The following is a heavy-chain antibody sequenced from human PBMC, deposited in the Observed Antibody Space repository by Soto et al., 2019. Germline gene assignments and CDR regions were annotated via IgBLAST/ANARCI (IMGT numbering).Heavy chain of an antibody. CDR1: GFTFSSYD. CDR3: ARAIGPTLFDY. D-gene: IGHD3-22*01. V-gene: IGHV3-13*04. J-gene: IGHJ4*02. CDR2: IGTTGDT. Sequence: GGSLRLSCSASGFTFSSYDMHWVRQGTGKGLEWVSAIGTTGDTYYAGSVKGRFTISRENAKNSLYLQMNSLRAGDTAIYFCARAIGPTLFDYWGQGTLVTVSS.